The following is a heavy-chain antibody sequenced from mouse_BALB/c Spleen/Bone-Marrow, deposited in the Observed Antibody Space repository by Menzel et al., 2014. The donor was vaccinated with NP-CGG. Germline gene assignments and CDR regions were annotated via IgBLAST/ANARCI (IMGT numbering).Heavy chain of an antibody. CDR1: GFTFSSFG. V-gene: IGHV5-17*02. CDR2: ISSGSSTI. CDR3: SRSDGNYDYAMDY. D-gene: IGHD2-1*01. J-gene: IGHJ4*01. Sequence: EVNVVESGGGLVQPGGSRKLSCAASGFTFSSFGMHWVRQAPEKGLEWVAYISSGSSTIYYADTVKGRFIISRDNPKNTLFLQMNSLRSEDTAMYYCSRSDGNYDYAMDYWCQGTSVTVSS.